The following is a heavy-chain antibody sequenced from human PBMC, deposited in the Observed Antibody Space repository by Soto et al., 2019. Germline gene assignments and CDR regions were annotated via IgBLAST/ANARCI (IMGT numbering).Heavy chain of an antibody. CDR2: IYSGGST. CDR1: GFTVSSNY. J-gene: IGHJ1*01. Sequence: EVQLVESGGGLIQPGGSLRLSCAASGFTVSSNYMSWVRQAPGKGLEWVSVIYSGGSTYYADSVKGRFTISRDNSXXXXXXXXXXXXXXXXXXXXXXXXXXXXXXXXXFQHWGQGTLVTVSS. V-gene: IGHV3-53*01. CDR3: XXXXXXXXXXXXFQH.